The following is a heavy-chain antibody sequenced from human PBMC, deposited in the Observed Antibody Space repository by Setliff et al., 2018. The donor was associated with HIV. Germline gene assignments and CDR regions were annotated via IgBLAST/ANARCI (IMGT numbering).Heavy chain of an antibody. CDR2: IQYDGRKN. CDR1: GFTFSYFG. Sequence: SLKISCAASGFTFSYFGMHWVRQAPGKGLEWVAFIQYDGRKNNYADSVKGRFTISRDNSRNTVFLQMNNLRTEDTAVYYCAKDQGRVNDHWGLGTLVTVSS. CDR3: AKDQGRVNDH. D-gene: IGHD3-16*01. J-gene: IGHJ4*02. V-gene: IGHV3-30*02.